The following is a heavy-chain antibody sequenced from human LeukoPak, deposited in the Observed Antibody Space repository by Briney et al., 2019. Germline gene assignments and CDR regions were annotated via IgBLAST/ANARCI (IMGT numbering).Heavy chain of an antibody. CDR1: GFTFSSYS. V-gene: IGHV3-21*01. Sequence: GGSLRLSCAASGFTFSSYSIDWVRQAPGKGLEWVSSISSSSSYIYYADSVKGRFTISRDNAKNSLYLQMNSLRAEDTAVYYCASPGGDSLFDYWGQGTLVTVSS. D-gene: IGHD4-23*01. CDR3: ASPGGDSLFDY. CDR2: ISSSSSYI. J-gene: IGHJ4*02.